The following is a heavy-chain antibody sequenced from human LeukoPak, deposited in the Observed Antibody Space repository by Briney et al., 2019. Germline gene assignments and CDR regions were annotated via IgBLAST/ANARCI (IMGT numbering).Heavy chain of an antibody. CDR1: GFTFSSYG. D-gene: IGHD2-2*01. CDR2: IRYDGSNK. CDR3: AKGYCSSTSCYRAYYYYYMDV. V-gene: IGHV3-30*02. J-gene: IGHJ6*03. Sequence: GGSLRLSCAASGFTFSSYGMHWVRQAPGKGLEWVAFIRYDGSNKYYADSVKGRFTISRDNSKNTLYLQMNSLRAEDTAVYYCAKGYCSSTSCYRAYYYYYMDVWGKGTTVTVSS.